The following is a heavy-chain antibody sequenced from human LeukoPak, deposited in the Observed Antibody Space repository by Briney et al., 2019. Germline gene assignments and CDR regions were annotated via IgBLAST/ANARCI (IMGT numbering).Heavy chain of an antibody. CDR2: MNPNSGNT. CDR1: GYTFTSYD. J-gene: IGHJ6*03. D-gene: IGHD1-26*01. V-gene: IGHV1-8*01. Sequence: GSVKASCKASGYTFTSYDINWVRQATGQRLEWMGWMNPNSGNTGYAQKFQGRVTMTRNTSISTAYMELSSLRSEDTAVYYCARGNSIVGARWSYYYYYMDVWGKGTTVTVSS. CDR3: ARGNSIVGARWSYYYYYMDV.